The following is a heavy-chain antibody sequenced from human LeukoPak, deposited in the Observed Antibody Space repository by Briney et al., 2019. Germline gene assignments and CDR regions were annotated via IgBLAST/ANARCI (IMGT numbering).Heavy chain of an antibody. Sequence: SETLSLTCTVSGGSISSDSYYWGWIRQPPGKGLEWIGEINHSGNTNYNPSFKSRVTISIDTSKNQFSLKLSSVTAADTAVYYCARGRYIYGYVFDIWGQGTIITASS. J-gene: IGHJ3*02. D-gene: IGHD5-18*01. CDR3: ARGRYIYGYVFDI. V-gene: IGHV4-39*07. CDR1: GGSISSDSYY. CDR2: INHSGNT.